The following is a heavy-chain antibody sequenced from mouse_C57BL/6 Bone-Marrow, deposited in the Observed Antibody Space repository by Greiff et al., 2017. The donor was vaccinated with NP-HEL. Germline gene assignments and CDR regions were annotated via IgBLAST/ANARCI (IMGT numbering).Heavy chain of an antibody. CDR2: ISYDGSN. CDR1: GYSITSGYY. Sequence: ESGPGLVKPSQSLSLTCSVTGYSITSGYYWNWIRQFPGNKLEWMGYISYDGSNNYNPSLKNRISITRDTSKNQFFLKLNSVTTEDTATYYCARDRHFAYWGQGTLVTVSA. V-gene: IGHV3-6*01. CDR3: ARDRHFAY. J-gene: IGHJ3*01.